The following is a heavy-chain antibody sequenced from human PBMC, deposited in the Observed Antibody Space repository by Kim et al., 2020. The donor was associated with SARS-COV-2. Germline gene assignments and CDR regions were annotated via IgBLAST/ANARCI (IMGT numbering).Heavy chain of an antibody. Sequence: GGSLRLSCAASGFTFSSYSMNWVRQAPGKGLEWVSSISSSSSYIYYADSVKGRFTISRDNAKNSLYLQMNSLRAEDTAVYYCARVNNYYYYYGMDVWGQGTTVTVSS. J-gene: IGHJ6*02. CDR3: ARVNNYYYYYGMDV. V-gene: IGHV3-21*01. CDR1: GFTFSSYS. CDR2: ISSSSSYI.